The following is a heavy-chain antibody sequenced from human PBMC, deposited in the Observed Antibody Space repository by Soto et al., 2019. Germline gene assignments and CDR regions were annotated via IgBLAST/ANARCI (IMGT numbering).Heavy chain of an antibody. Sequence: PGGSLRLSCAASGFTFSNYAMRWVRQAPGKGLEWVSAISGPGGTTYYADSVKGRFTISRDNSKNTLYLQMNSLRDEDTAVYYCSKRADSSSGCMAVWGKGTTVTVSS. V-gene: IGHV3-23*01. CDR3: SKRADSSSGCMAV. J-gene: IGHJ6*03. CDR2: ISGPGGTT. D-gene: IGHD6-13*01. CDR1: GFTFSNYA.